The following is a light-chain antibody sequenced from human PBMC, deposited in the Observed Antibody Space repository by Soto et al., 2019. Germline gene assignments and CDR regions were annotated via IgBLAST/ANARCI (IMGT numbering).Light chain of an antibody. Sequence: DIQMTQSPSTLSASVGDRVTITCRASQNIERWLAWYQQKPGKAPKLLLYDVSSLESGVPSRFSGSGSGTEFTLTVSSLQPDDFATYYCHQYHNFPRTFGQGTKVDIK. CDR3: HQYHNFPRT. CDR1: QNIERW. CDR2: DVS. V-gene: IGKV1-5*01. J-gene: IGKJ1*01.